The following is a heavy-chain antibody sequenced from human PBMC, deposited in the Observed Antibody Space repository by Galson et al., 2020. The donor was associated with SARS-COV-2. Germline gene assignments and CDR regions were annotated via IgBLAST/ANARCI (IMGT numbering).Heavy chain of an antibody. Sequence: ESGPTLVKPTQTLTLTCTFSGFSLSSRGMYVSWIRQPPGKALEWLARIDWDNNKYYNTSLKTRLTISKDTSKNQVVLTMTNMDPVDTATHYCARIVSRTVADTGRRGAFDIWGQGTMVTVSS. V-gene: IGHV2-70*11. J-gene: IGHJ3*02. CDR3: ARIVSRTVADTGRRGAFDI. CDR1: GFSLSSRGMY. CDR2: IDWDNNK. D-gene: IGHD6-19*01.